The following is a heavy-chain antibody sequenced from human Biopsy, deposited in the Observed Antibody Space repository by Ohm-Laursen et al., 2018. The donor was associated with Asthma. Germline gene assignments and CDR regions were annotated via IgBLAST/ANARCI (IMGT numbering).Heavy chain of an antibody. V-gene: IGHV1-69*13. CDR1: GGTFNTYV. CDR2: INSVFGTT. Sequence: VKISCKSLGGTFNTYVIGWVRQAPGQGLEWMGGINSVFGTTTYPQKFQDRVTITADDSTSTVYMELSSLRSEDTAVYYCARKAGSCISRTCYSLDFWDQGTLVTVSS. J-gene: IGHJ4*02. CDR3: ARKAGSCISRTCYSLDF. D-gene: IGHD2-2*01.